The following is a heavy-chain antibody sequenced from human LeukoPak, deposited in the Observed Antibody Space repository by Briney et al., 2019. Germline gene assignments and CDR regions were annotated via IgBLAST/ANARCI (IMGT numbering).Heavy chain of an antibody. CDR1: GYTFTSYD. Sequence: ASVKVSCKASGYTFTSYDINWVRQATGQGLEWMGWMNPNSGNTGYAPKFQGRVTITRNTSISTAYMELSSLRSEDTAVYYCARGLLWFGVTIRAEYFQHWGQGTLVTVSS. D-gene: IGHD3-10*01. CDR3: ARGLLWFGVTIRAEYFQH. J-gene: IGHJ1*01. V-gene: IGHV1-8*03. CDR2: MNPNSGNT.